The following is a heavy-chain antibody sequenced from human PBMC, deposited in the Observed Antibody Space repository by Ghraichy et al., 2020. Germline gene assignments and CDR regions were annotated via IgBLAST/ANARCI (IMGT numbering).Heavy chain of an antibody. J-gene: IGHJ5*02. CDR3: ARSSSSWFYFGP. Sequence: SETLSLTCSVSGGSITSSGYYWDWLRQSPGKGLEWIGNTDHSGTTYFNPSLRGRATISVDTSKNQFSLNLTSLTAADTATYFCARSSSSWFYFGPWGQGTPGTVSS. CDR2: TDHSGTT. CDR1: GGSITSSGYY. V-gene: IGHV4-39*01. D-gene: IGHD6-13*01.